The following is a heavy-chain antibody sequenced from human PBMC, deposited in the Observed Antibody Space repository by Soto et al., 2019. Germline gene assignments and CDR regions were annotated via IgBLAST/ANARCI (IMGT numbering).Heavy chain of an antibody. J-gene: IGHJ6*02. Sequence: KTSETLSLTCTVSGGSISSGDYYWSWIRQPPGKGLEWIGYIYYSGSTYYNPSLKSRVTISVDTSKNQFSLKLSSVTAADTAVYYCARDYYGSGSLFYYYYGMDVWGQGTTVTVSS. CDR3: ARDYYGSGSLFYYYYGMDV. V-gene: IGHV4-30-4*01. D-gene: IGHD3-10*01. CDR2: IYYSGST. CDR1: GGSISSGDYY.